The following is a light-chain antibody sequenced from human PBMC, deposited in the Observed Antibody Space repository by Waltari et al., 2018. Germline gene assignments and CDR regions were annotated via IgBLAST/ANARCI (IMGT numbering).Light chain of an antibody. J-gene: IGLJ2*01. CDR1: SSDVGYYKL. CDR3: SSYAGSSKGV. CDR2: AVS. Sequence: QSALTQPAPVSGSPGQSITISCTGTSSDVGYYKLVPWYQQHPGKAPKLMIYAVSKRPSGVSDRFSGSKSGDRASLTISGLQPEDEAEYFCSSYAGSSKGVFGGGTKVTVL. V-gene: IGLV2-23*02.